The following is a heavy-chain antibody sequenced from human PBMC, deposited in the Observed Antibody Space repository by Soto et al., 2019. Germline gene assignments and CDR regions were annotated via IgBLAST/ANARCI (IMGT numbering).Heavy chain of an antibody. V-gene: IGHV3-7*05. Sequence: EVQLVESGGGLVQPGGSLRLSCAASGFTFSTYWMNWVRQAPGKGLEWVANINEDGSEADYVDSVKGRFTISSDNANNSLYLDMNSLRGEDAAVYYCARDWGAPGRGSALGYYYHFGMDVWGQGTTVTVPS. J-gene: IGHJ6*02. CDR3: ARDWGAPGRGSALGYYYHFGMDV. CDR2: INEDGSEA. CDR1: GFTFSTYW. D-gene: IGHD3-16*01.